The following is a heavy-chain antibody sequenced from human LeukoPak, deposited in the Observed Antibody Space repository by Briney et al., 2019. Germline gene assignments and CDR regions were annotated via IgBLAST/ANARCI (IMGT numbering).Heavy chain of an antibody. V-gene: IGHV3-9*01. CDR2: ISSSSESI. Sequence: GRSLRLSCVGSSGPMFDDYSMHWVRQAPGKGLGWVAGISSSSESIGYAASVKGPFTISRDNAQNSVYLQMNSLRVEDTALYYCAKGNPDWSIGYWGEGTLVTVSA. CDR1: GPMFDDYS. D-gene: IGHD3-9*01. CDR3: AKGNPDWSIGY. J-gene: IGHJ4*02.